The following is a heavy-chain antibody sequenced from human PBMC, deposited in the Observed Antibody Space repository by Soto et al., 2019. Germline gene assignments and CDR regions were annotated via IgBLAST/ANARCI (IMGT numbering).Heavy chain of an antibody. J-gene: IGHJ4*02. CDR2: VYYTGST. Sequence: SETLSLTCSVSGGSISGSYWSWIRQSPGKGLEWLGYVYYTGSTNYSPSLRSRVSIAVDTSKNEFSLRLSSVTAADTAVYFCARSVAVPGAHIDYWGQGTQVTVSS. CDR1: GGSISGSY. D-gene: IGHD6-19*01. V-gene: IGHV4-59*01. CDR3: ARSVAVPGAHIDY.